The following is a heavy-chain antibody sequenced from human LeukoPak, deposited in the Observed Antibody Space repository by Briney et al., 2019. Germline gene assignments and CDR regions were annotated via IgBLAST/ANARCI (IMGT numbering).Heavy chain of an antibody. V-gene: IGHV4-59*01. CDR2: IYYSGST. D-gene: IGHD3-22*01. J-gene: IGHJ1*01. CDR3: ARGVSYYDSSGYKH. Sequence: PSESLSLTCTVSGGSISSYYWSWIRQPPGKGLDWIGHIYYSGSTNYNPSLKSRVTISVDTSKNQFSLKLSSVTAADTAVYYCARGVSYYDSSGYKHWGQGTLVTVSS. CDR1: GGSISSYY.